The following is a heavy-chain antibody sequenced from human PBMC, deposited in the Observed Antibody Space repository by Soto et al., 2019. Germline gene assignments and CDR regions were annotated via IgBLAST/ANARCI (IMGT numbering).Heavy chain of an antibody. CDR1: GGSISSSSYY. J-gene: IGHJ4*02. V-gene: IGHV4-39*01. CDR2: IYYSGST. D-gene: IGHD3-10*01. Sequence: QLQLQESSPGLVKPSETLSLTCTVSGGSISSSSYYWGWIRQPPGKGLEWIGSIYYSGSTYYNPSLKSRGTISVDTSKNQFSLKLSSVTAADTAVYYCARRDKYYYGSGSYYVFDYWGQGTLVTVSS. CDR3: ARRDKYYYGSGSYYVFDY.